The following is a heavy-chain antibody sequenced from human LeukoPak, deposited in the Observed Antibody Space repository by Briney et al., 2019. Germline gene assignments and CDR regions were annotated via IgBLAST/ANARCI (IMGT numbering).Heavy chain of an antibody. CDR3: AAVRYCSGGSCYGVPRPFDY. Sequence: SVKVSCKASGFTFTSSAMQWGRQARGQRLEWIGWIVFGSGNTNYAQKFQERVTITRDMSTSTAYMELSSLRSEDTAVYYCAAVRYCSGGSCYGVPRPFDYWGQGTLVTVSS. V-gene: IGHV1-58*02. CDR2: IVFGSGNT. D-gene: IGHD2-15*01. J-gene: IGHJ4*02. CDR1: GFTFTSSA.